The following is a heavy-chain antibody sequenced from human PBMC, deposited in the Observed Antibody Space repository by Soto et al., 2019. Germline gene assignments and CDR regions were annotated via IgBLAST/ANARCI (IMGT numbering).Heavy chain of an antibody. Sequence: QVQLVESGGGVVQPGRSLRLSCAASGFTFSSYGMHWVRQAPGKGLEWVAVIWYDGSNKYYADSVKGRFTISRDNSKNTLYLQMNSLRAEDTAVYYCARARRIAVAGTLNWFDPWGQGTLVTVSS. CDR1: GFTFSSYG. V-gene: IGHV3-33*01. CDR3: ARARRIAVAGTLNWFDP. D-gene: IGHD6-19*01. J-gene: IGHJ5*02. CDR2: IWYDGSNK.